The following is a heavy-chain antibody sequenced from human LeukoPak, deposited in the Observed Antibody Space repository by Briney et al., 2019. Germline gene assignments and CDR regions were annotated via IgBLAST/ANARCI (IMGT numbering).Heavy chain of an antibody. CDR3: AAGGDTTKRGEY. CDR2: IHFSGTV. CDR1: GASISGTSYY. D-gene: IGHD5-18*01. V-gene: IGHV4-31*03. Sequence: SETLSLTCTVSGASISGTSYYWTWTRHLPGEGLEWLGFIHFSGTVYYNPSLSSRLIISADTSKNQMSLKLSSVTAADTAVYYCAAGGDTTKRGEYWGQGTQVTVSS. J-gene: IGHJ4*02.